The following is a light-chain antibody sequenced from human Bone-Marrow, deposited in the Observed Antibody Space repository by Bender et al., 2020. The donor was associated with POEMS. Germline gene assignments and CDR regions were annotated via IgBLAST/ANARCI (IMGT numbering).Light chain of an antibody. Sequence: QSALTQPASVSGSPGQSITISCTGTSSDIGAYNSVSWYQQHPDKAPKLIIYDVNNRPSGVSNRFSGFKSGNTASLTISGLQAEDEADYYCTSYTTSISYVFGTGTKVTVL. CDR2: DVN. CDR3: TSYTTSISYV. J-gene: IGLJ1*01. CDR1: SSDIGAYNS. V-gene: IGLV2-14*03.